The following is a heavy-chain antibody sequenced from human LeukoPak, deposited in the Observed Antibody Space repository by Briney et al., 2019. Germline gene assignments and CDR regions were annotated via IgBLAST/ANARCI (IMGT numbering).Heavy chain of an antibody. V-gene: IGHV4-39*01. D-gene: IGHD6-19*01. CDR1: GGSISRSSYH. CDR2: INYSGST. J-gene: IGHJ4*02. Sequence: ASETLSLTCTVSGGSISRSSYHWGWIRQPPGKGLEWIGNINYSGSTYYSPSLKSRVTISVDTSKNQFSLKLTSVTAADTALYYCARYRTIAVSSTGWSDYWGQGTLVTVSS. CDR3: ARYRTIAVSSTGWSDY.